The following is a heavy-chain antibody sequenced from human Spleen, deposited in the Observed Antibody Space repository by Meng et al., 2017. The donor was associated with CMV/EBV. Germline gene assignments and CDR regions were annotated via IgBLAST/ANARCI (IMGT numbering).Heavy chain of an antibody. CDR3: AKGDNWNRLYYFDY. CDR2: VSGRGIST. V-gene: IGHV3-23*01. J-gene: IGHJ4*02. CDR1: GFTFSNYA. D-gene: IGHD1-1*01. Sequence: GESLKISCAASGFTFSNYAMNWVRQAPGKGLEWVSFVSGRGISTYYADSVKGRFTISRDNSKNTLYLQMNSLRAEDTAVYYCAKGDNWNRLYYFDYWGQGTLVTVSS.